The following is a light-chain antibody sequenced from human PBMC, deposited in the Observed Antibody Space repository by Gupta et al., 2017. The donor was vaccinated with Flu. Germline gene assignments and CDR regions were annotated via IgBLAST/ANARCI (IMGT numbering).Light chain of an antibody. J-gene: IGKJ1*01. CDR3: QQDNSYRT. CDR1: QSISSW. Sequence: DIQMTQSPSTLSASVGDRVTITCRASQSISSWLVWYQQKPGKAPKLLIYKASSLESGVPSRFSGSGSGTEFTLTSSSLQPDDFATYYCQQDNSYRTFGQGTKVEIK. V-gene: IGKV1-5*03. CDR2: KAS.